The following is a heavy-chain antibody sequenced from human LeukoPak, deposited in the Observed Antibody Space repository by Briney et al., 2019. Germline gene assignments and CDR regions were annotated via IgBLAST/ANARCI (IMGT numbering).Heavy chain of an antibody. J-gene: IGHJ4*02. CDR2: ISSSGSTI. CDR3: ARGSYGSGSYYNGPDY. CDR1: GFTFSDYY. Sequence: GGSLRLSCAAPGFTFSDYYMSWIRQAPGKGLEWVSYISSSGSTIYYADSVKGRFTISRDNAKNSLYLQMNSLRAEDTAVYYCARGSYGSGSYYNGPDYWGQGTLVTVSS. V-gene: IGHV3-11*01. D-gene: IGHD3-10*01.